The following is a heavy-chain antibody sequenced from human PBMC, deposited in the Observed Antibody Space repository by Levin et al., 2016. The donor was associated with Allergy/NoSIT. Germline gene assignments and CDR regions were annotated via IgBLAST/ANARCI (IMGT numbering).Heavy chain of an antibody. CDR1: GYTVTDLF. J-gene: IGHJ3*02. D-gene: IGHD5-24*01. CDR3: AIWEMATIRLTGIDAFDI. CDR2: LNPDDGGA. Sequence: ASVKVSCKVSGYTVTDLFIHWVRQAPGRSLEWMGGLNPDDGGAIYAPEFQGRVTMTEDTSTDTAYMELSSLRSDDTALYYCAIWEMATIRLTGIDAFDIWGQGTRVTVSS. V-gene: IGHV1-24*01.